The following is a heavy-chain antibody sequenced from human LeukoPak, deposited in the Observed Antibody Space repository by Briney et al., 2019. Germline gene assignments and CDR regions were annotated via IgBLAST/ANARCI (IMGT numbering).Heavy chain of an antibody. CDR3: ARKYCSSTSCLIDN. CDR2: ISGSGSTI. J-gene: IGHJ4*02. CDR1: GFTFSTAW. D-gene: IGHD2-2*01. Sequence: GGSLRLSCAASGFTFSTAWMTWVRQAPGKGLEWVSYISGSGSTIYYADSVEGRFTISRDNAKNSLYLQMNSLKAEDTAVYYCARKYCSSTSCLIDNWGQGTLVTVSS. V-gene: IGHV3-48*03.